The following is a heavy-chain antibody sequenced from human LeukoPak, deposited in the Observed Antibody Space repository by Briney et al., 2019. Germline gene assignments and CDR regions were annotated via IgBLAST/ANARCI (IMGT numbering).Heavy chain of an antibody. Sequence: ASVKVSCKASGYTFTSYYMHWVRQAPGQGLEWMGIINPSGGSTSYAQKFQGRVTMTRDTSISTAYMELSRLRSDDTAVYYCARGSWEVPGDWFDPWGQGTLVTVSS. V-gene: IGHV1-46*01. CDR3: ARGSWEVPGDWFDP. CDR1: GYTFTSYY. D-gene: IGHD1-26*01. J-gene: IGHJ5*02. CDR2: INPSGGST.